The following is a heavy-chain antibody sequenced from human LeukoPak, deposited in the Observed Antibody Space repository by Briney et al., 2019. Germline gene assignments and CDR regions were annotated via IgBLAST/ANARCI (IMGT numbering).Heavy chain of an antibody. J-gene: IGHJ4*02. D-gene: IGHD3-22*01. CDR3: ARIYYDSSGYYGALFDY. Sequence: PSQTLSLTCTVSGGSISSDGYYWSWIRQHPGKGLEWIGYIYYSGSTYYNPSLKSRVTISVDTSKNQFSLKLSSVTAADTAVYYCARIYYDSSGYYGALFDYWGQGTLVTVSS. CDR1: GGSISSDGYY. CDR2: IYYSGST. V-gene: IGHV4-31*03.